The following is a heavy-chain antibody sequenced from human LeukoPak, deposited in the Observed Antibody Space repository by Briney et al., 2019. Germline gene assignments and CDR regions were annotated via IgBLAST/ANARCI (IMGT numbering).Heavy chain of an antibody. CDR3: ARQKYGVNYNGMDV. CDR1: GYTFSAYG. J-gene: IGHJ6*04. Sequence: ASVKVSCKASGYTFSAYGINWVRLAPGQGLEWMASINPHKGDTVYAQKFQGRVTMTTDTSTSTAYMHLRSLRSDDTAIYYCARQKYGVNYNGMDVGGKGTTVTVSS. CDR2: INPHKGDT. V-gene: IGHV1-18*01. D-gene: IGHD5/OR15-5a*01.